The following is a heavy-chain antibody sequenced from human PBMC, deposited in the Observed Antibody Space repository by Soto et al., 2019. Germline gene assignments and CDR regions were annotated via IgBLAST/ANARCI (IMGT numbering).Heavy chain of an antibody. CDR3: TSDIVVVVAAEAFVI. J-gene: IGHJ3*02. CDR1: GFTFGDYA. D-gene: IGHD2-15*01. CDR2: IRSKAYGGTT. Sequence: PGGSLRLSCTASGFTFGDYAMSWFRQAPGKGLEWVGFIRSKAYGGTTEYAASVKGRFTISRDDSKSIAYLQMNSLKTEDTAVYYCTSDIVVVVAAEAFVIWGQGTMVTVSS. V-gene: IGHV3-49*03.